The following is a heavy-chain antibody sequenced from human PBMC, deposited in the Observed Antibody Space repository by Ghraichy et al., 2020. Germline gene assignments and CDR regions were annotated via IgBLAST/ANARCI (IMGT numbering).Heavy chain of an antibody. V-gene: IGHV3-23*01. CDR1: GFTFSSYA. D-gene: IGHD3-10*01. Sequence: GGSLRLSCAASGFTFSSYAMSWVRQAPGKGLEWVSAISGSGGSTYYADSVKGRFTISRDNSKNTLYLQMNSLRAEDTAVYYCAKAALLLWFGELLCYFDYWGQGTLVTVSS. J-gene: IGHJ4*02. CDR3: AKAALLLWFGELLCYFDY. CDR2: ISGSGGST.